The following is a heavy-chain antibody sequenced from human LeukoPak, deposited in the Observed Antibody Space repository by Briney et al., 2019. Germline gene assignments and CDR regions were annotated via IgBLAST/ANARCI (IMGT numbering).Heavy chain of an antibody. D-gene: IGHD3-22*01. CDR3: ARFVFDESDYYDSSGYFDAFDI. J-gene: IGHJ3*02. CDR2: IYTSGST. CDR1: GGSISSGSYY. V-gene: IGHV4-61*02. Sequence: PSQTLSLTCTVSGGSISSGSYYWSWIRQPAWKGLEWIGRIYTSGSTNYNPSLKSRVTISVDTSKNQFSLKLSSVTAADTAVYYCARFVFDESDYYDSSGYFDAFDIWGQGTMVTVSS.